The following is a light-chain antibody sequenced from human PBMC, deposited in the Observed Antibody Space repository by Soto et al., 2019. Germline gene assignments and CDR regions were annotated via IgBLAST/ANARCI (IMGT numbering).Light chain of an antibody. V-gene: IGLV1-44*01. CDR2: RNN. Sequence: QSVLTQPPAASETPGQRVTISCSGSSSNIGSYTVNWYQQLPGTAPKLLIHRNNQRPSGVPDRFSGSKSGTSASLAISGLQSEDEADYYCAAWDDSLNGVVFGGGTKLTVL. CDR3: AAWDDSLNGVV. J-gene: IGLJ2*01. CDR1: SSNIGSYT.